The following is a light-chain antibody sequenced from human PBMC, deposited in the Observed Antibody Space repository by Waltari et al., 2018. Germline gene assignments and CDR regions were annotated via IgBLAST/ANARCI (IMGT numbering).Light chain of an antibody. CDR3: SSYTTSSTVV. CDR1: SRDVGAYPT. J-gene: IGLJ2*01. Sequence: QSALTQPASVSGSPGQSITISCTGTSRDVGAYPTVSWYRQHPGTAPKLLIFDVSHRPSGVSNRFSGSKSGNTASLTISGLQAEDEAEYYCSSYTTSSTVVFGGGTKLTVL. V-gene: IGLV2-14*03. CDR2: DVS.